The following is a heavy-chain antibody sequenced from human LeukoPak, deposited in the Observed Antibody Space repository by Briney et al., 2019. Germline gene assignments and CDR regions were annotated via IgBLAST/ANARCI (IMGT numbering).Heavy chain of an antibody. D-gene: IGHD6-19*01. CDR2: INPNSGGT. J-gene: IGHJ4*02. V-gene: IGHV1-2*06. CDR1: GYTFTGYY. CDR3: AGTGIAVAGIRNDN. Sequence: ASVKVSYKXSGYTFTGYYMHWVRQAPRQGLEWMGRINPNSGGTNYAQKFQGRVTMTRDTSISTAYMELSRLRSDDTAVYYCAGTGIAVAGIRNDNWGQGTLVTVSS.